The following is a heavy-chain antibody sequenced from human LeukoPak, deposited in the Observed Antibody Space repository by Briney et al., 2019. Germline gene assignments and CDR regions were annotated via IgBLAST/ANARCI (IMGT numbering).Heavy chain of an antibody. Sequence: GGSLRLSCAASGFTFSSYAMSWVRQAPGKGLEWVSAISGSGDSTYYADSVKGRFTISRDNPKNTLYLQLNSLRGEDTAVYHCAIVSFGIGARYWGQGTLVTVSS. CDR3: AIVSFGIGARY. J-gene: IGHJ4*02. CDR2: ISGSGDST. CDR1: GFTFSSYA. V-gene: IGHV3-23*01. D-gene: IGHD6-6*01.